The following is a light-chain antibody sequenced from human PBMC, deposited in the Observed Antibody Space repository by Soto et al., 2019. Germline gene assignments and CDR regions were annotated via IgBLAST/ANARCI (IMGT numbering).Light chain of an antibody. CDR3: SSYTSSSTLNWV. Sequence: QSALTQPASVSGSPGQSITISCTGTSSDVGGYNYVSWYQQHPGKAPKLMIYDVSNRPSGVSNRCFGSKSGNTASLTITGLQAEDEADYYCSSYTSSSTLNWVFGGGTQLTVL. J-gene: IGLJ3*02. CDR2: DVS. V-gene: IGLV2-14*01. CDR1: SSDVGGYNY.